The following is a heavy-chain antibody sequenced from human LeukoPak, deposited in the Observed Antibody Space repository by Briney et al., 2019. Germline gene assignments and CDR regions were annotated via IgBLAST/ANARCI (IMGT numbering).Heavy chain of an antibody. J-gene: IGHJ6*03. CDR1: GYSISSAYY. CDR3: ARIPSGGYYYMDV. Sequence: SETLSLTCSVSGYSISSAYYWGWIRQPPGKGLEWIGSIYRSGSSYYNPSLKSRVTMSVDTSKNHFSLQLTSVTAADTAVYYCARIPSGGYYYMDVWGKGTTVTVSS. V-gene: IGHV4-38-2*02. D-gene: IGHD6-25*01. CDR2: IYRSGSS.